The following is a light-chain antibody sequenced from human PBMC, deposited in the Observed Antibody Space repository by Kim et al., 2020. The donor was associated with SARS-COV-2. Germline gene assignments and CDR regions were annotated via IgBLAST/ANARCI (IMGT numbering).Light chain of an antibody. V-gene: IGKV3-20*01. CDR2: GAS. CDR1: QSVSSTS. Sequence: SPGERATLSCRASQSVSSTSLAWYQQRPGQAPRLLIYGASTRATGIPDRFSGSGSGTDFTLTIRRLEPEDFAVFYCQQYGTSPTTFGQGTRLEIK. CDR3: QQYGTSPTT. J-gene: IGKJ5*01.